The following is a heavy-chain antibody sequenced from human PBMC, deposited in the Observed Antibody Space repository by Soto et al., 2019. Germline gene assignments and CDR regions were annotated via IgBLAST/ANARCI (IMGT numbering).Heavy chain of an antibody. J-gene: IGHJ4*02. V-gene: IGHV4-4*07. CDR1: GGSISSYS. CDR3: ARGPVVTPFVDY. CDR2: IYTSGSTSYSGST. D-gene: IGHD2-21*02. Sequence: SETLSLTCTVSGGSISSYSWSWVRQPAGKGLEWIGRIYTSGSTSYSGSTNYDPSLKSRVTISVDASKNQFSLKLSSVTAADTAIYYCARGPVVTPFVDYWGQGTLVTVSS.